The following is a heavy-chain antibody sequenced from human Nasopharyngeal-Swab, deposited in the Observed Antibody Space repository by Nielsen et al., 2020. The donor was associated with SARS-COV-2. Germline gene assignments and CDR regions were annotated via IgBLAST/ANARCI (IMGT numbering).Heavy chain of an antibody. CDR2: VYHSGST. Sequence: LRLSCTFSGGSISTYYWSWIRQPPGKGLEWIGYVYHSGSTDYNPSLKSRVTISVDTSKNQFSLKLSSVTAADTAVYYCARYNILTGWGYWGQGTLVTVSS. CDR1: GGSISTYY. V-gene: IGHV4-59*01. J-gene: IGHJ4*02. CDR3: ARYNILTGWGY. D-gene: IGHD3-9*01.